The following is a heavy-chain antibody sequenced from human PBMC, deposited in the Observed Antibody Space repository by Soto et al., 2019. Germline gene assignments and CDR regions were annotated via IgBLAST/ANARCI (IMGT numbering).Heavy chain of an antibody. D-gene: IGHD2-2*01. Sequence: EVQLVQSGAEVKKPGESLMVSCKASGYDFNIYWIGWVRQLPGKGLEWLGVVYPDDTDTIYSPSFQGLVTISVDKSISTAFLQWSSLKASDTAMYYCARRVHCNSTGGGLEVWGQGTPVTVSS. J-gene: IGHJ6*02. CDR1: GYDFNIYW. CDR3: ARRVHCNSTGGGLEV. CDR2: VYPDDTDT. V-gene: IGHV5-51*03.